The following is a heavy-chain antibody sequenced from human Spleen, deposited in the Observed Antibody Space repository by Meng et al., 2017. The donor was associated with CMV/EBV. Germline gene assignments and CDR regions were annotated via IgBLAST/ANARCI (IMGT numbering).Heavy chain of an antibody. CDR2: ISSSSSTI. D-gene: IGHD1-26*01. CDR1: GFTFSSYS. CDR3: ARGRWERSVDY. V-gene: IGHV3-48*04. Sequence: GGSLRLSCAASGFTFSSYSMNWVRQAPGKGLEWVSYISSSSSTIYYADSVKGRFTISRDNAKNSLYLQMDSLRAEDTAVYYCARGRWERSVDYCGQGTLVTVSS. J-gene: IGHJ4*02.